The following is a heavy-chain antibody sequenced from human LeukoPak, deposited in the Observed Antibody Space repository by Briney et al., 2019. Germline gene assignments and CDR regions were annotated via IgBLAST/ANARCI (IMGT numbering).Heavy chain of an antibody. CDR1: GGTLSSYA. V-gene: IGHV1-69*05. CDR2: IIPIFGTA. J-gene: IGHJ6*03. CDR3: ARDAYCSGGSCYHHEYYYYMDV. Sequence: SVKVSCKASGGTLSSYAISWVRQAPGQGLEWMGGIIPIFGTANYAQKFQGRVTITTDESTSTAYMELSSLRSEDTAVYYCARDAYCSGGSCYHHEYYYYMDVCGKGTTVTVSS. D-gene: IGHD2-15*01.